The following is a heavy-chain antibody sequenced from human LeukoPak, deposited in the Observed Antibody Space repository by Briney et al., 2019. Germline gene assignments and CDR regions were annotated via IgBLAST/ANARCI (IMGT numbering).Heavy chain of an antibody. J-gene: IGHJ1*01. Sequence: PGGSLRLSCATSGFTFSRYAMTWVRQAPGKGLEWVAFIRYDGSNKYYADSVKGRFTISRDNSKNTLYLQMNSLRAEDTAVYYCAKVRSITGTTSYFQHWGQGTLVTVSS. D-gene: IGHD1-7*01. CDR3: AKVRSITGTTSYFQH. V-gene: IGHV3-30*02. CDR2: IRYDGSNK. CDR1: GFTFSRYA.